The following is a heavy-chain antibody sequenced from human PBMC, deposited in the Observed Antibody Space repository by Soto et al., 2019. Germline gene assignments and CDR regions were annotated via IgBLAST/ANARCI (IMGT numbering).Heavy chain of an antibody. D-gene: IGHD3-9*01. V-gene: IGHV1-3*01. J-gene: IGHJ4*02. CDR3: ARDSSTSRYFDWSESPEFDY. Sequence: ASVKVSCKASGYTFTSYAMHWVRQAPGQRLEWMGWINAGNGNTKYSQKFQGRVTITRDTSASTAYMELSSLRSEDTAVYYCARDSSTSRYFDWSESPEFDYWGQGTLVTVSS. CDR1: GYTFTSYA. CDR2: INAGNGNT.